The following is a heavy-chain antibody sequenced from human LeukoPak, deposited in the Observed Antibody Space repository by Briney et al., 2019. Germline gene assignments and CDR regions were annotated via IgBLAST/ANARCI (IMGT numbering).Heavy chain of an antibody. Sequence: GGSLRLSCAASGFTLDDYAMHWVRQAPGEGLEGVSGISWDSGSIGYADSVKGRFTISRDNAKNSLYLQINSMRAEDTALYYLAKDLQCSSNSCYMRYYYYGMDVWGQGTTVTVSS. V-gene: IGHV3-9*01. D-gene: IGHD2-2*02. CDR2: ISWDSGSI. J-gene: IGHJ6*02. CDR1: GFTLDDYA. CDR3: AKDLQCSSNSCYMRYYYYGMDV.